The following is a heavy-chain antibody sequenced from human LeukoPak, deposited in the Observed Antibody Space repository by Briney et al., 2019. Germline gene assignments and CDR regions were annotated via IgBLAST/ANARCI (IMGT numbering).Heavy chain of an antibody. CDR1: GYTFTTYD. Sequence: ASVKVSCKASGYTFTTYDINWVRQAAGQGLEWRGWINADNNNAYYAEKFQGRVTMTADTSKSTAYMELSSLRYDDTAIYYCTRGALLWFGELFDIWGQGTMITVSS. J-gene: IGHJ3*02. D-gene: IGHD3-10*01. CDR2: INADNNNA. V-gene: IGHV1-8*01. CDR3: TRGALLWFGELFDI.